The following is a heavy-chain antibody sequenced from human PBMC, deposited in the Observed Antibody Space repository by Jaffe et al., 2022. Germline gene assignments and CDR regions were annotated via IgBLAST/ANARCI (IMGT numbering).Heavy chain of an antibody. J-gene: IGHJ3*01. CDR1: GFTLSDSA. Sequence: EVQLVESGGGLVRPGESLKLSCGASGFTLSDSAMHWVRQASGRGLEWVGRIRGRPYNYEAVYAASVKGRVTISRDDLKNTAYLQMNSLKIEDTAIYYCTTPLTYNDPFDVWGHGTMVTVSS. CDR2: IRGRPYNYEA. V-gene: IGHV3-73*02. D-gene: IGHD1-1*01. CDR3: TTPLTYNDPFDV.